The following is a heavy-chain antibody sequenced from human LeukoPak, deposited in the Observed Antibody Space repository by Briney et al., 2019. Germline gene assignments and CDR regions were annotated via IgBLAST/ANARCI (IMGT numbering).Heavy chain of an antibody. V-gene: IGHV4-34*01. CDR3: ARASDYYDSSGYYYYSAFDI. CDR2: INHSGST. J-gene: IGHJ3*02. CDR1: GFPFSSYS. Sequence: GSLRLSCAASGFPFSSYSMTWIRQPPGKGLEWIGEINHSGSTNYNPSLKSRVTISVDTSKNQFSLKLSSVTAADTAVYYCARASDYYDSSGYYYYSAFDIWGQGTMVTVSS. D-gene: IGHD3-22*01.